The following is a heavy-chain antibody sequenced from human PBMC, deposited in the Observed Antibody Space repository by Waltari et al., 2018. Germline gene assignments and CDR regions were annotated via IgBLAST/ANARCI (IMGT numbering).Heavy chain of an antibody. CDR3: ARESSSFSNYISYGMDV. Sequence: EVQLVESGGGLVQPGGSLRLSCAASGFSFSSYWMTWVRPTPGKGLEWLANIKQEGSGQNYVDSVKCRFTISRDNANNSLHLQMHSLRAEDTAVYSCARESSSFSNYISYGMDVWGQGTTVTVAS. J-gene: IGHJ6*02. V-gene: IGHV3-7*01. CDR2: IKQEGSGQ. D-gene: IGHD4-4*01. CDR1: GFSFSSYW.